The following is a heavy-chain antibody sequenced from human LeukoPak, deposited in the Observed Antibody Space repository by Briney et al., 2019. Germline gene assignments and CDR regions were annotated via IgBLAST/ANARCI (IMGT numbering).Heavy chain of an antibody. CDR1: GGSFSGYY. V-gene: IGHV4-34*09. CDR3: AREVADYDSSGYYSSGDWFDP. J-gene: IGHJ5*02. CDR2: INHSGST. D-gene: IGHD3-22*01. Sequence: SETLSLTCAVYGGSFSGYYWSWIRQPPGKGLEWIGEINHSGSTYYNPSLKSRVTISVDTSKNQFSLKLSSVTAADTAVYYCAREVADYDSSGYYSSGDWFDPWGQGTLVTVSS.